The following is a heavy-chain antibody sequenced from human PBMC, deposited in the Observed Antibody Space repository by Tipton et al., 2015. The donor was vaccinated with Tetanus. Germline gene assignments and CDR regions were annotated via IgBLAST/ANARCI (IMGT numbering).Heavy chain of an antibody. D-gene: IGHD3-10*01. Sequence: GLVKPSETLSLTCTVSGGSISSYYWSWIRQPPGKGLEWIGYIYYSGSTNYNPSLKSRVTISVDTSKNQFSLKLSSVTAADTAVYYCARVPHRFDYYFDYWGQGTLVTVSS. CDR2: IYYSGST. CDR1: GGSISSYY. J-gene: IGHJ4*02. V-gene: IGHV4-59*12. CDR3: ARVPHRFDYYFDY.